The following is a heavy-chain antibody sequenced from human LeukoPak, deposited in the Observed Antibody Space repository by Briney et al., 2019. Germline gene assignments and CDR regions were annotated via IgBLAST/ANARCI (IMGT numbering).Heavy chain of an antibody. CDR2: LNPNSGDT. J-gene: IGHJ4*02. CDR1: GYTFTDYY. Sequence: ASVKVSCKAFGYTFTDYYMHWVRQAPGQGLEWMGWLNPNSGDTNYAQKFQGRVTMTRDTSISTAYMELSRLRSDDTAVYYCARSSSGWSYFDYWGQGTLVTVSS. CDR3: ARSSSGWSYFDY. V-gene: IGHV1-2*02. D-gene: IGHD6-19*01.